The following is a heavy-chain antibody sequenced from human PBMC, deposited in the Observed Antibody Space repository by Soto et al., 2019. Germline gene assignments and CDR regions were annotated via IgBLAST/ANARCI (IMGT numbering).Heavy chain of an antibody. J-gene: IGHJ4*02. Sequence: EVPLLESGGGLVQPGGSLRLSCAASGFTFSNYAMSWVRQTPGKGLEWVSAISESGGSTFYTDSVRGRFTISRDNSENTLYLQMNRLRAEDTAVYFCAKVPVTGPQSQPPSPFPDYWGQGTLVTVSS. CDR1: GFTFSNYA. CDR3: AKVPVTGPQSQPPSPFPDY. CDR2: ISESGGST. V-gene: IGHV3-23*01.